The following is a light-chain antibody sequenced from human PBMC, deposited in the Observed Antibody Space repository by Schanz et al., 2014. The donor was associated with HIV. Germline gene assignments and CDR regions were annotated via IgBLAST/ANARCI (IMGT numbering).Light chain of an antibody. Sequence: DIQMTQSPSSLSASVGDRVTITCRASQGISSYLAWYQQKPGKAPKVLIYAASTLQSGVPSRFSGSGSGTEFTLTISSLQPDDFATYYCQQYNSFQYTFGPGTNLEIK. J-gene: IGKJ2*01. V-gene: IGKV1-9*01. CDR1: QGISSY. CDR2: AAS. CDR3: QQYNSFQYT.